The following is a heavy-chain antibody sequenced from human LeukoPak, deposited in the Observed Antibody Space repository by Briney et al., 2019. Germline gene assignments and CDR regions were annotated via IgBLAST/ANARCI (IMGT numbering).Heavy chain of an antibody. J-gene: IGHJ5*02. Sequence: SVKVSCKASGGTFSSYAISWVRQAPGQGLEWMGGIIPIFGTANYAQKFQGRVTITADESTSTAYMELSSQRSEDTAVYYCASKTGVINILTGYSPPFDPWGQGTLVTVSS. D-gene: IGHD3-9*01. V-gene: IGHV1-69*01. CDR3: ASKTGVINILTGYSPPFDP. CDR1: GGTFSSYA. CDR2: IIPIFGTA.